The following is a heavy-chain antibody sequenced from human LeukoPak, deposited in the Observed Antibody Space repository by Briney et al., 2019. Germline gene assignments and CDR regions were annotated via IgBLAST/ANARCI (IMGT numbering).Heavy chain of an antibody. D-gene: IGHD4-23*01. CDR3: ARDLHYGGNLCLDY. Sequence: ASVNVSCKASGYTFTSYAMNWVRQAPGQGLEWMGWINTNTGNPTYAQGFTGRFVFSLDTSVSTAYLQISSLKAEDTAVYYCARDLHYGGNLCLDYWGQGTLVTVSS. V-gene: IGHV7-4-1*02. J-gene: IGHJ4*02. CDR1: GYTFTSYA. CDR2: INTNTGNP.